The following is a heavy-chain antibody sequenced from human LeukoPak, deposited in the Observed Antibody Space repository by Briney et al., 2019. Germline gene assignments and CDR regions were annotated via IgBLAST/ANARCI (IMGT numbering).Heavy chain of an antibody. J-gene: IGHJ5*02. Sequence: ASLKVSCKASGYTFTSYAIHWVRQAPGQRLEWMGWINAGSGNTKYLEEFQGRVTITRDTAASTAYMELSSLRSEDMAVYYCARGIAVAMSWFDPWGQGTLVTVSS. CDR1: GYTFTSYA. V-gene: IGHV1-3*03. CDR3: ARGIAVAMSWFDP. D-gene: IGHD6-19*01. CDR2: INAGSGNT.